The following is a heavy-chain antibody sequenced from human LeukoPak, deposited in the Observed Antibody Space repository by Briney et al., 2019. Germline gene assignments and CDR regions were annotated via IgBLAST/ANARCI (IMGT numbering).Heavy chain of an antibody. Sequence: ASVKVSCKASGYTFISYGINWVRQAPGQGLEWMGWISVYTGFTNYAQKLQGRVSMTTDTTTSTAYMELRSLRSDDTAVYYCGRVYDILPGFNWFDPWGQGTLVTVSS. CDR3: GRVYDILPGFNWFDP. CDR2: ISVYTGFT. CDR1: GYTFISYG. D-gene: IGHD3-9*01. V-gene: IGHV1-18*01. J-gene: IGHJ5*02.